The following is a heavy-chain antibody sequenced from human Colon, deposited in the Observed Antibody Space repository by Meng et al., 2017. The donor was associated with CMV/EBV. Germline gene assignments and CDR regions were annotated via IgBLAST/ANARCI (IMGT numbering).Heavy chain of an antibody. CDR3: VGPHHYFDY. CDR1: GIPYGNVMSY. CDR2: ISKSGRP. J-gene: IGHJ4*02. V-gene: IGHV4-61*02. Sequence: YPFSGIPYGNVMSYWGLVGQPAGKGLEDIVRISKSGRPKSSPSLTSRATISVDTSKRQISLKLTSVTAADSAMYYCVGPHHYFDYWGQGTLVTVSS.